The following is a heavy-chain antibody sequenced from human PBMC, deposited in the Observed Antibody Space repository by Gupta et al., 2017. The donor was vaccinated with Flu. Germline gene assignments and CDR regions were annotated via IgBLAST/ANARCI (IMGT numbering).Heavy chain of an antibody. CDR2: ISYDGSNK. CDR1: GFTFSSHA. D-gene: IGHD1-1*01. V-gene: IGHV3-30*18. J-gene: IGHJ6*02. Sequence: QVQLVESGGGVVQPGRSLRLSCAASGFTFSSHAMHWVRQAPGKGLEWVAVISYDGSNKYYADSVKGRLTISRDNSKNTLYLQMNSLRAEDTAVYYCAKDISPWNELEYNYGMDVWGQGTTVTVSS. CDR3: AKDISPWNELEYNYGMDV.